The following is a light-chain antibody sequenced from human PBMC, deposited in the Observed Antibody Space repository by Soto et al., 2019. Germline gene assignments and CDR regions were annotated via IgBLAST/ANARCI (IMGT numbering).Light chain of an antibody. Sequence: QSVLTQPASVSGSPGQSITISCTGISXDVGGYNYVSWYQQHPGKAPKLLIYEVSNRPSGVSNRFSGSKSGNTASLTISGLQAEDEADYYGSSYTRRSKSRGFGTGTKVTAL. CDR1: SXDVGGYNY. CDR3: SSYTRRSKSRG. CDR2: EVS. J-gene: IGLJ1*01. V-gene: IGLV2-14*01.